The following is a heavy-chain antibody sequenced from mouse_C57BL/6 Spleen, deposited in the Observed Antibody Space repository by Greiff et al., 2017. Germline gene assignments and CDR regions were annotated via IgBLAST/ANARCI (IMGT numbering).Heavy chain of an antibody. CDR1: GYTFTSYD. CDR3: AREDHYYGSSYSWFAY. J-gene: IGHJ3*01. Sequence: VQLQESGPELVKPGASVKLSCKASGYTFTSYDINWVKQRPGQGLEWIGWIYPRDGSTKYNEKFKGKATLPVDTSSSTAYMELHSLTSEYSAVYFCAREDHYYGSSYSWFAYWGQGTLVTVSA. D-gene: IGHD1-1*01. V-gene: IGHV1-85*01. CDR2: IYPRDGST.